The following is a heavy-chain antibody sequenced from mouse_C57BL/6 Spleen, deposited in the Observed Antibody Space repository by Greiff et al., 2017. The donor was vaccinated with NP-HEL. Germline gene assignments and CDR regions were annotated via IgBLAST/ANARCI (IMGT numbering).Heavy chain of an antibody. J-gene: IGHJ2*01. V-gene: IGHV14-4*01. CDR1: GFNIKDDY. CDR2: IDPENGDT. Sequence: EVQLQQSGAELVRPGASVKLSCTASGFNIKDDYMHWVKQRPEQGLEWIGWIDPENGDTEYASKFQGKATITADTSSNTAYLQLSSLTSEDTAVYYCTTFTTVVAGDYWGQGTTLTVSS. D-gene: IGHD1-1*01. CDR3: TTFTTVVAGDY.